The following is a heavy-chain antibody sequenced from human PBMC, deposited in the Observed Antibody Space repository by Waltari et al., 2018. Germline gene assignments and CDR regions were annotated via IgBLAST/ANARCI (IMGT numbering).Heavy chain of an antibody. CDR3: ARGATYGTGDHYFDY. CDR1: GFSLGTNGVR. Sequence: QVTLKESGPALVEATQTVTLTCSVSGFSLGTNGVRVNWIRQPPGKALEWLGRIDWDDDKFYNSSLETRLSISSDTSKNQVVLTLTNMDPVDTATYYCARGATYGTGDHYFDYWGQGLLVTVSS. J-gene: IGHJ4*02. CDR2: IDWDDDK. V-gene: IGHV2-70*04. D-gene: IGHD4-17*01.